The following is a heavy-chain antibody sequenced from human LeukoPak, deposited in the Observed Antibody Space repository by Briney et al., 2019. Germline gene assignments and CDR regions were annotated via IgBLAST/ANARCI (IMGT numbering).Heavy chain of an antibody. V-gene: IGHV3-23*01. CDR3: AKAELGSGSYCISE. D-gene: IGHD3-10*01. J-gene: IGHJ4*02. CDR1: GFTFRNYA. Sequence: GGSLRLSCTASGFTFRNYAMRWVRQAPGKGLEWVSAVRGSGAYTFYTASVKGRFTISRENAKTTRYLHMNSMRAEDRAVFYCAKAELGSGSYCISEGGQGTLVTVS. CDR2: VRGSGAYT.